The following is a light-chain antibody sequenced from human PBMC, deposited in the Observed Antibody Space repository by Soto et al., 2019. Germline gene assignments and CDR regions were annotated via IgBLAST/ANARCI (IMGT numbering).Light chain of an antibody. Sequence: QSVLTQPPSVSASPGQKVTISCSGSSFNIGNNYVSWFQQLPGAAPKLLIYHNDKRPSGIPDRFSGSKSGTSATLGITGLQTGDEDDYDCGTWDSSMSAAGWVFGGGTKLTVL. CDR1: SFNIGNNY. V-gene: IGLV1-51*01. CDR3: GTWDSSMSAAGWV. CDR2: HND. J-gene: IGLJ3*02.